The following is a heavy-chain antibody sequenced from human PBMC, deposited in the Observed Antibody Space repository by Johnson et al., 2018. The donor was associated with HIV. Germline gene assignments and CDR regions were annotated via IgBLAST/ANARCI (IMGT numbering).Heavy chain of an antibody. CDR3: TTDPIAAADPDACGI. Sequence: VQLVESGGGLVKPGGSLRLSCAASGLTFTNAWMNWVRQAPGKGLEWAGRIKRNTDGGTTDYAAPVKGRFTISRDDSKNTLYLQMNSLKTEDTAVYYCTTDPIAAADPDACGIWGQGTVVSVSS. CDR2: IKRNTDGGTT. J-gene: IGHJ3*02. CDR1: GLTFTNAW. D-gene: IGHD6-13*01. V-gene: IGHV3-15*01.